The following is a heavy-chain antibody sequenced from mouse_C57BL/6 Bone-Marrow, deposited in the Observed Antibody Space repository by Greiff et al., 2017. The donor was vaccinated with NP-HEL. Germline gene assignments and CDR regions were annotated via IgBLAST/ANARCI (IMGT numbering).Heavy chain of an antibody. D-gene: IGHD2-2*01. V-gene: IGHV1-39*01. J-gene: IGHJ3*01. CDR3: ARSRLRRRAWFAY. CDR2: INPNYGTP. CDR1: GYSFTDSN. Sequence: EVQLQQSGPELVKPGASVKISCKASGYSFTDSNMNWVKQSNGKSLAWIGVINPNYGTPSYTQKFKGKAKLTVDQSSSTAYMQLNSLTSEDSSVYYCARSRLRRRAWFAYWGQGTLVTVSA.